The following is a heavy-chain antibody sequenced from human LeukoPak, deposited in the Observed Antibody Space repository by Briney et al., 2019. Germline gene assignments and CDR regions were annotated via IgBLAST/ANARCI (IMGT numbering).Heavy chain of an antibody. V-gene: IGHV4-34*01. CDR1: GGSFSGYY. CDR2: INHSGST. CDR3: ARGGYYGSGSTDY. J-gene: IGHJ4*02. Sequence: PSETLSLTCAVSGGSFSGYYWSWIRQPPGKGLEWIGEINHSGSTNYNPSLKSRVTISVDTSKNQFSLKLSSVTAADTAVYYCARGGYYGSGSTDYWGQGTLVTVSS. D-gene: IGHD3-10*01.